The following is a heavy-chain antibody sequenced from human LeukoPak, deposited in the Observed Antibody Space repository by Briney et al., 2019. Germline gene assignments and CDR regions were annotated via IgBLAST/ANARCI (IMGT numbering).Heavy chain of an antibody. CDR2: IYHSGST. CDR3: TILTVTTSI. Sequence: PSQTLSLTCAVSGSSISSGGYSWSWIRQPPGKGLEWIGYIYHSGSTYYNPSLKSRVTISVDRSKNQFSLKLSSVTAADTAVYYCTILTVTTSIWGQGTLVTVSS. J-gene: IGHJ4*02. D-gene: IGHD4-17*01. V-gene: IGHV4-30-2*01. CDR1: GSSISSGGYS.